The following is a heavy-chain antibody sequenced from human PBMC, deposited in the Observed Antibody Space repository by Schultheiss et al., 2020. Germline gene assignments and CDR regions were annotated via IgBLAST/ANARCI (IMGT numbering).Heavy chain of an antibody. V-gene: IGHV4-39*01. J-gene: IGHJ5*02. Sequence: SETLSLTCAVYGGSFSGYYWGWIRQPPGKVLEWIGSIYYSGSTYYNPSFESRITISVDTSKNQFSLKLSSVTVAVTAVYYCASLGYSGYDFDPWGQATLLTVSS. CDR2: IYYSGST. CDR1: GGSFSGYY. D-gene: IGHD5-12*01. CDR3: ASLGYSGYDFDP.